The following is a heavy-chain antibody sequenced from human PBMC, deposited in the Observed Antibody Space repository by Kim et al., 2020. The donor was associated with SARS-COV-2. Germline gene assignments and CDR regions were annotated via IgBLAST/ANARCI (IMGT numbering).Heavy chain of an antibody. D-gene: IGHD1-1*01. Sequence: SETLSLTCSVSAGSVISYYWSWIRQPPGKGLEWIGYVYYSEKRNYNPSLKSRVAMSVDAAKNQLSLKLESVTAADTAVFYCARCAAGRWNNWDFGLWGR. CDR3: ARCAAGRWNNWDFGL. J-gene: IGHJ2*01. CDR1: AGSVISYY. V-gene: IGHV4-59*02. CDR2: VYYSEKR.